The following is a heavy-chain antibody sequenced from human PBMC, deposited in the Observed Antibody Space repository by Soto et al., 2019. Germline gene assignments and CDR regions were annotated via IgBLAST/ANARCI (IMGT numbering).Heavy chain of an antibody. CDR1: GFPFNTHG. Sequence: GGSLRLSCVASGFPFNTHGMAWVRQAPGKGLEWVSGISGGGDRTQYADGVKGRFTISRDNSKNTVDLQMTSLRAEDTATYYCAKTATYDYVWGDYRYFFDHWGQGTVVTVSS. J-gene: IGHJ4*02. V-gene: IGHV3-23*01. CDR2: ISGGGDRT. CDR3: AKTATYDYVWGDYRYFFDH. D-gene: IGHD3-16*02.